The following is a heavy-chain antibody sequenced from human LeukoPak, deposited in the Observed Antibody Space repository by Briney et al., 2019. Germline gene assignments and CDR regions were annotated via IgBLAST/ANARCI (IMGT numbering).Heavy chain of an antibody. D-gene: IGHD2-21*02. J-gene: IGHJ4*02. CDR3: AKDGLAYCGGDCHFDY. CDR1: GFTFSSYA. Sequence: PGGSLRLSCAASGFTFSSYAMSWVRQAPGKGLEWVSAISGSGGSTYYADSVEGRFTISRDNSKNTLYLQMNSLRAEDTAVYYCAKDGLAYCGGDCHFDYWGQGTLVTVSS. V-gene: IGHV3-23*01. CDR2: ISGSGGST.